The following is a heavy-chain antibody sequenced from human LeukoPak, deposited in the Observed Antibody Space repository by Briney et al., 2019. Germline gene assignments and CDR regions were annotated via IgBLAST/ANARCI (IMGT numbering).Heavy chain of an antibody. CDR2: IYYSGST. CDR3: ARGETTVFDY. CDR1: GGSISSHY. Sequence: SETLSLTCTVSGGSISSHYWSWIRQPPGKGLEWIGYIYYSGSTNYNPSLKSRVTISVDTSKNQFSLKLSSVTAAHTAVYYCARGETTVFDYWGQGTLVTVSS. J-gene: IGHJ4*02. V-gene: IGHV4-59*11. D-gene: IGHD4-11*01.